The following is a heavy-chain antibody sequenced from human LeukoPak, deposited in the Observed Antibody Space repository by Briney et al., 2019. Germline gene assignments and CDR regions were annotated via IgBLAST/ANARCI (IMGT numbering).Heavy chain of an antibody. J-gene: IGHJ3*02. D-gene: IGHD3-22*01. CDR3: ARNTYYYERSGWKAFDI. CDR1: GVTFSIYW. V-gene: IGHV3-7*01. CDR2: IKQDGSEK. Sequence: GGSLRLSCAASGVTFSIYWMSWVRQAPGKGLEWEANIKQDGSEKYYVDSVRGRFTISRDNAKNSLYLQMNSLRVEDTAVYYCARNTYYYERSGWKAFDIWGQGTMVTVSS.